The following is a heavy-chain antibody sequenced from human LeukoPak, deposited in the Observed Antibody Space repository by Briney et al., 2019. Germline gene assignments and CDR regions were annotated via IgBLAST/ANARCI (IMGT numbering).Heavy chain of an antibody. CDR3: AKLAYSNYGWFDP. J-gene: IGHJ5*02. Sequence: PGGSLRLSCAASGITFSSYAMSWVRQAPGNGLEWVSAIIGSGSSTYYADSVKGRFTISRDNSKNTLYLQMNSLRAEDTALYYCAKLAYSNYGWFDPWGQGTLVTVSS. CDR2: IIGSGSST. CDR1: GITFSSYA. D-gene: IGHD4-11*01. V-gene: IGHV3-23*01.